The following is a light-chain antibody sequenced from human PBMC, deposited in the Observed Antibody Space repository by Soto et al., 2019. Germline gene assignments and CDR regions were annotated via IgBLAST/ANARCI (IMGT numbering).Light chain of an antibody. CDR2: NAS. J-gene: IGKJ4*01. CDR1: QRVTTY. Sequence: EVVLTQSPATLSLSSGERATLSCRASQRVTTYLAWYQQKPGLAPRLLMYNASTRATGIPARFSGSGSGTDFTLTINSLEPEDFAVYFCQQRSNWVSFGGGTKVEI. V-gene: IGKV3-11*01. CDR3: QQRSNWVS.